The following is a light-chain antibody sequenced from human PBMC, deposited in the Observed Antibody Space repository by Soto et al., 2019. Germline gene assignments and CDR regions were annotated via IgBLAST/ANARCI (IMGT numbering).Light chain of an antibody. V-gene: IGKV1-17*03. CDR2: ETS. CDR1: QDISRF. Sequence: DVQMTQSPSAMSASVGDRVTIACRASQDISRFVAWFQHKPGRAPERLIYETSNLQPGVPSRFSGSGSGTDFTLTISRLEPEDFAVYYCQQYDTFGQGTKLEIK. J-gene: IGKJ2*01. CDR3: QQYDT.